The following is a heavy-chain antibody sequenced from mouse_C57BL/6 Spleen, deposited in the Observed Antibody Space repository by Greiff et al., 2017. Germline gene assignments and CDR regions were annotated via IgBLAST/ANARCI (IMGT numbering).Heavy chain of an antibody. Sequence: EVQLQESGPGLVKPSQSLSLTCSVTGYSITSGYYWNCIRQFPGNKLEWMGYISYAGSNNYRPSLKNRISITRDTSKNQFFLKLNSVTTEDTATYYCARDMGYGGQGTTLTVSA. J-gene: IGHJ2*01. D-gene: IGHD1-1*02. CDR3: ARDMGY. V-gene: IGHV3-6*01. CDR1: GYSITSGYY. CDR2: ISYAGSN.